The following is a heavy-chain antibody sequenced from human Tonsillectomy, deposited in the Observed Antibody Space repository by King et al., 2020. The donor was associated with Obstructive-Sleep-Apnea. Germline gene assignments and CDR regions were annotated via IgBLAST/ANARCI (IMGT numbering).Heavy chain of an antibody. D-gene: IGHD6-19*01. CDR1: GGSISGYY. CDR2: VYYSGST. CDR3: AGGLIYSSGWPFFDD. J-gene: IGHJ4*02. Sequence: VQLQESGPGLVKPSETLSLTCTVSGGSISGYYWSWIRQPPGKGLEWIGYVYYSGSTNYNPSLKSRVTISVDTSKNQFSLKLTSVTAADTAVYYCAGGLIYSSGWPFFDDWGQGTLVTVSS. V-gene: IGHV4-59*01.